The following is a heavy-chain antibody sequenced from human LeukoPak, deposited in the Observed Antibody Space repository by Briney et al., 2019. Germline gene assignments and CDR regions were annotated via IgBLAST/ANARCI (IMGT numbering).Heavy chain of an antibody. V-gene: IGHV4-39*01. Sequence: SETLSLTCTVSGGSISSSSYYWGWIRQPPGKGLEWIGSIYYSGSTYYNPSLKSRVTISVDTSKNQFSLKLGSVTAADTAVYYCARLLDSSAVDYWGQGTLVTVSS. D-gene: IGHD3-22*01. J-gene: IGHJ4*02. CDR2: IYYSGST. CDR1: GGSISSSSYY. CDR3: ARLLDSSAVDY.